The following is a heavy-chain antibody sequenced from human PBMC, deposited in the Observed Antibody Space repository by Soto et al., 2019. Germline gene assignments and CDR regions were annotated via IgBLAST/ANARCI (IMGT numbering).Heavy chain of an antibody. CDR2: IYWNENK. CDR1: GFSLSTSGVG. CDR3: VHGTDSSGYSGY. V-gene: IGHV2-5*01. J-gene: IGHJ4*02. Sequence: GSGPTLVNPTQTLALTCTFSGFSLSTSGVGVGWIRQPPGRALEWLALIYWNENKQYSPALKSRLIITKDTSKNQVVLTMTNLDPVDTSTYYCVHGTDSSGYSGYWGQGTLVTVSS. D-gene: IGHD3-22*01.